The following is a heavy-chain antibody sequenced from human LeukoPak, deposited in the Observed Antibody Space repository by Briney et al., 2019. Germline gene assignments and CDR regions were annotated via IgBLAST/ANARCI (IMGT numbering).Heavy chain of an antibody. J-gene: IGHJ4*02. Sequence: SETLSLTCAVYGGSFSGYYWSWIRQPPGKGLEWIGEINHSGSTNYNPSLKSRVTISVDTSKNQFSLKLSSVTAADTAVYYCARGLCSSASCSPPYFDYWGQGTLVTVSS. CDR2: INHSGST. CDR1: GGSFSGYY. D-gene: IGHD2-2*01. CDR3: ARGLCSSASCSPPYFDY. V-gene: IGHV4-34*01.